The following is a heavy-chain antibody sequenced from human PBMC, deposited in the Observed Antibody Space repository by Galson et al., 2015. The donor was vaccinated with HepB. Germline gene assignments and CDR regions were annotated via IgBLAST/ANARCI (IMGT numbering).Heavy chain of an antibody. J-gene: IGHJ3*02. Sequence: SLRLSCAASGFIFSNSWMSWVRQAPGKGLEWVANIKQDGSEKHYLGSVKGRFTISRDNAKNSLFLQMNSLRAEDTAVYYCAARDAFDIWGQGTMVTVSS. CDR2: IKQDGSEK. CDR3: AARDAFDI. V-gene: IGHV3-7*03. CDR1: GFIFSNSW.